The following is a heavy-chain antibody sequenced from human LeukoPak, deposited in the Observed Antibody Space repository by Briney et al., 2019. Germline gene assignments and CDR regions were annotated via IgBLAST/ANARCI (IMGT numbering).Heavy chain of an antibody. D-gene: IGHD4-23*01. CDR2: TSHTGGHT. Sequence: GGSLRLSCAASGFTINYAMTWVRQAPGKGLEWVSSTSHTGGHTYYADSVEGRFTISRDNSKNTLYLHMDSLRADDTALYYCAKDGRVATPYLYYFDYWGRGTLVTVSS. CDR1: GFTINYA. V-gene: IGHV3-23*01. J-gene: IGHJ4*02. CDR3: AKDGRVATPYLYYFDY.